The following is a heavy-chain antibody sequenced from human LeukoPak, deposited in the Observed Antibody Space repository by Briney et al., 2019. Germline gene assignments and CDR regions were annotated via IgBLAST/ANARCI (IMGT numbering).Heavy chain of an antibody. CDR1: GFTFSSYG. CDR3: AKDRGYSYGFGY. D-gene: IGHD5-18*01. Sequence: GRSLRLSCAASGFTFSSYGMHWVRQAPGKGLEWVAVISYDGSNKYYADSVKGRFTISRDNSKNTLYLQMNSLRAGDTAVYYCAKDRGYSYGFGYWGQGTLVTVSS. J-gene: IGHJ4*02. V-gene: IGHV3-30*18. CDR2: ISYDGSNK.